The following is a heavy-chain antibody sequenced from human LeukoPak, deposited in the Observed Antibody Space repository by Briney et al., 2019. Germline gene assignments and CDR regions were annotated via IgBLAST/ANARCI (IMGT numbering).Heavy chain of an antibody. CDR1: GGSISSYY. CDR2: IYYSGST. CDR3: ARGGPRRSGLYYFDS. V-gene: IGHV4-59*01. Sequence: SETLSLTYTVSGGSISSYYWSWIRQPPGKGLEWIGYIYYSGSTNYNPSLKSRVTISVDTSKNQFSLKLSSVTAADTAVYYCARGGPRRSGLYYFDSWGQGTLVTVSS. D-gene: IGHD3-3*01. J-gene: IGHJ4*02.